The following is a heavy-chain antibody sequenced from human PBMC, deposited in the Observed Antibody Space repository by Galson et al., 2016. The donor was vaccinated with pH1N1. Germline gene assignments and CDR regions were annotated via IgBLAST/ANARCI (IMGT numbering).Heavy chain of an antibody. CDR3: ARLMRGSYPDPLYYFDY. Sequence: ETLSLTCTVSGGSLSSSNFYGGWIRQPPGKGLEWIGNIHYSGFTHYNSSLQSRVTISVDTSENQFSLRLSSVTAADTAVYYCARLMRGSYPDPLYYFDYWGQGTLVTVSS. CDR1: GGSLSSSNFY. D-gene: IGHD1-26*01. CDR2: IHYSGFT. V-gene: IGHV4-39*01. J-gene: IGHJ4*02.